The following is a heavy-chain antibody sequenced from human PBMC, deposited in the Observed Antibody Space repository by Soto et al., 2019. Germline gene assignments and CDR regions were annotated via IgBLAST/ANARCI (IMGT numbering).Heavy chain of an antibody. CDR2: VAVGSGYT. V-gene: IGHV1-58*01. J-gene: IGHJ4*02. D-gene: IGHD2-8*01. CDR3: AADATAWQQMVPSDY. CDR1: GFTFTSSA. Sequence: SVKVSCKASGFTFTSSAFQWVRQARGQRLEWIGWVAVGSGYTNYAQRFQDRVTLTRDMSTATTYMELSRLTSEDTAIYYCAADATAWQQMVPSDYWGQGTLVT.